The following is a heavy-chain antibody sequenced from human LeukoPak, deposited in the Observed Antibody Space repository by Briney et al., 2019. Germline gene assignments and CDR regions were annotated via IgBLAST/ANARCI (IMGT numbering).Heavy chain of an antibody. V-gene: IGHV4-59*11. CDR2: IYYSGTT. Sequence: TETLSLTCTVSGGSISSHYWSWFRQTPGERPEWIAFIYYSGTTNYNPSLKGRVTISIDSSKNQFSLKLSSVTAADTAIYYCARGTGFYDSSGHYYWGYFDSWGQGTLVPVSS. CDR3: ARGTGFYDSSGHYYWGYFDS. D-gene: IGHD3-22*01. CDR1: GGSISSHY. J-gene: IGHJ4*02.